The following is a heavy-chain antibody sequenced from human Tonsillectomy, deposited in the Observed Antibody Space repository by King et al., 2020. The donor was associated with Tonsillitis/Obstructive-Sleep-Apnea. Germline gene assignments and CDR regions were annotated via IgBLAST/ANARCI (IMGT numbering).Heavy chain of an antibody. V-gene: IGHV2-5*02. CDR1: GFSLSTSGVG. J-gene: IGHJ5*02. D-gene: IGHD3-3*01. Sequence: TLKESGPTLVKPTQTLTLTCTFSGFSLSTSGVGVGWIRQPPGQALEWLALIHWDDDKRYSPSLRSRLSITKDTSKNQVVLTMTNMDPVDTATYYCAHSPEYDFWSGFPKDWFDPWGQGTLVTVSS. CDR3: AHSPEYDFWSGFPKDWFDP. CDR2: IHWDDDK.